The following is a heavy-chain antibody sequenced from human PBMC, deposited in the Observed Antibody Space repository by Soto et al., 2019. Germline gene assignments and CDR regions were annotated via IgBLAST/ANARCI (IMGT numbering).Heavy chain of an antibody. D-gene: IGHD4-17*01. CDR3: ARESPSDYGAPGGAFDI. J-gene: IGHJ3*02. Sequence: GGSLRLSCAASGFTFSSYSMNWVRQAPGKGLEWVSYISSSSSTIYYADSVKGRFTISRDNAKNSLYLQMNSLRAEDTAVYYCARESPSDYGAPGGAFDIWGQGTMVTVSS. V-gene: IGHV3-48*01. CDR1: GFTFSSYS. CDR2: ISSSSSTI.